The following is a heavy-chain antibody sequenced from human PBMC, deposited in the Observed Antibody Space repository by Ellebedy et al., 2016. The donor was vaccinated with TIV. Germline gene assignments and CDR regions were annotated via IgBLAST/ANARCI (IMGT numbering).Heavy chain of an antibody. CDR2: ITSSSTKI. V-gene: IGHV3-23*01. CDR3: AKDSGYDYIWGSYRY. J-gene: IGHJ4*02. D-gene: IGHD3-16*02. Sequence: GGSLRLXXAASGFTFSNYNMNWMRQAPGKGLEWLSYITSSSTKIHYADSVKGRFTISRDNSKNTLYLQMNSLRAEDTAVYYCAKDSGYDYIWGSYRYWGQGTLVTVSS. CDR1: GFTFSNYN.